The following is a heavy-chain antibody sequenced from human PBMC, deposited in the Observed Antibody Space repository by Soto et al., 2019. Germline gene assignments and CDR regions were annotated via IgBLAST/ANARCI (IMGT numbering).Heavy chain of an antibody. V-gene: IGHV3-30*18. CDR3: VNMNLELPQHDYGDYLVY. J-gene: IGHJ4*02. CDR2: ISYDGSNK. CDR1: GFTFSSYA. Sequence: LRLSCAASGFTFSSYAMSWVRQAPGKGLEWVAVISYDGSNKYYADSVKGRFTISRDNSKNTLYLQMNSLRAEDTAVYYCVNMNLELPQHDYGDYLVYWGQGTLVTVSS. D-gene: IGHD4-17*01.